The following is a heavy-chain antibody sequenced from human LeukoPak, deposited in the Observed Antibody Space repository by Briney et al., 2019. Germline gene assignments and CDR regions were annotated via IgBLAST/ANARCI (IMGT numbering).Heavy chain of an antibody. CDR1: GFTFENYA. CDR3: AKGLEGYYYMDV. V-gene: IGHV3-43D*03. Sequence: PGGSLRLSCAASGFTFENYAVHWVRQAPGKGLEWVSLISWDGGSTYYADSVKGRFTISKDNSKNSLYLQMNSLRAKDTALYYCAKGLEGYYYMDVWGKGTTVTVSS. CDR2: ISWDGGST. J-gene: IGHJ6*03.